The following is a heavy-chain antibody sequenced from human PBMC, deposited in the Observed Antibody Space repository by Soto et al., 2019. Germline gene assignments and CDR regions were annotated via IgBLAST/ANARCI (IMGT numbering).Heavy chain of an antibody. CDR2: ISASGDTK. Sequence: EVQLVESGGGLGQPGGSLRLSCAASGFIFNSYSMNWVRHTPGKGLEWVSYISASGDTKHYADSVKGRFTISRDNAKNSLFLQMHSLRDEDTAVYYCARDSTYYYDTSGYCVYWGQGTLVTVSS. CDR1: GFIFNSYS. J-gene: IGHJ4*02. CDR3: ARDSTYYYDTSGYCVY. D-gene: IGHD3-22*01. V-gene: IGHV3-48*02.